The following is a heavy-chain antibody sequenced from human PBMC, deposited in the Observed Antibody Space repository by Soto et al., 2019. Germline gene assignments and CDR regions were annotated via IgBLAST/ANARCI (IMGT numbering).Heavy chain of an antibody. J-gene: IGHJ6*04. Sequence: GESLKTHCKGSGYGFTSYWLGWVRQMPGKGLEWMGIIYPGDSDNRYSPSFQAQVTISADKSISTAYLQWSSLKASDTAIYYCARGGSSALYYGMDVWGKETTVTVPS. CDR3: ARGGSSALYYGMDV. CDR1: GYGFTSYW. V-gene: IGHV5-51*01. CDR2: IYPGDSDN. D-gene: IGHD2-2*01.